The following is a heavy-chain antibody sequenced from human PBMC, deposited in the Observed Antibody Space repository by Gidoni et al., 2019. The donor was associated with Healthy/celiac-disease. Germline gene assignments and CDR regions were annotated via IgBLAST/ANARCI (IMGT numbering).Heavy chain of an antibody. V-gene: IGHV3-23*01. Sequence: VQLLQSGVGLIQPGRSLRLSCASSVFTFCRYARSWVRQAPGKGLEWVEAISGSGGSKYYADPVKGLFTIARDNSKNTLYLQRYSLRAEDTAEYYCAKTGGVLWSCPYFDDWGQGTLVTVSS. CDR3: AKTGGVLWSCPYFDD. J-gene: IGHJ4*02. CDR2: ISGSGGSK. D-gene: IGHD3-16*01. CDR1: VFTFCRYA.